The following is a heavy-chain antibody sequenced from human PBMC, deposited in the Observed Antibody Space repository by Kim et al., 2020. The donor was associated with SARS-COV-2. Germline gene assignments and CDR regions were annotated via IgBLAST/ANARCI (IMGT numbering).Heavy chain of an antibody. CDR2: IIPIFGTA. D-gene: IGHD6-19*01. Sequence: SVKVSCKASGGTFSSYAISWVRQAPGQGLEWMGGIIPIFGTANYAQKFQGRVTITADESTSTAYMELSSLRSEDTAVYYCARDGIAVAGKGSWFDPWGQGTLVTVSS. J-gene: IGHJ5*02. CDR3: ARDGIAVAGKGSWFDP. CDR1: GGTFSSYA. V-gene: IGHV1-69*13.